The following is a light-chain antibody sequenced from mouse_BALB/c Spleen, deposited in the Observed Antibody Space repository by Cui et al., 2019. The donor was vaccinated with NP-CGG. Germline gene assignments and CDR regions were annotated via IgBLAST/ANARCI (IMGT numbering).Light chain of an antibody. V-gene: IGLV1*01. Sequence: QAVLPPESALTTSPGETVTLTCRSSTGAVTTSNYATWVQEKPDHLFTGLIGCTNTRVLGVPARFSVSLIGDKAALTITGTQTEDEAIYFCALWYSNHWVFGGGTKLTVL. CDR3: ALWYSNHWV. J-gene: IGLJ1*01. CDR2: CTN. CDR1: TGAVTTSNY.